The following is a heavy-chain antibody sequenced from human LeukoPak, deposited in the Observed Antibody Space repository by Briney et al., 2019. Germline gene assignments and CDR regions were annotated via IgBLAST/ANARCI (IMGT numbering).Heavy chain of an antibody. Sequence: VKVSCKASGGTFSSYAISWVRQAPGQGLEWMGGIIPIFGTANYAQKFQGRVTITTDESTSTAYMELSSLRSEDTAVYYCASLRDDYGDYFDYWGQGTLVTVSS. CDR1: GGTFSSYA. V-gene: IGHV1-69*13. D-gene: IGHD4-17*01. CDR3: ASLRDDYGDYFDY. CDR2: IIPIFGTA. J-gene: IGHJ4*02.